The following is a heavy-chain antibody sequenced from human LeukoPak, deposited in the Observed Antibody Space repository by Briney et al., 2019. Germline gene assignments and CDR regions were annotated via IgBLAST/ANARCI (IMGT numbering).Heavy chain of an antibody. D-gene: IGHD3-3*01. CDR1: GYSFTNYW. J-gene: IGHJ4*02. V-gene: IGHV5-51*01. CDR3: ARGRYDFWSGYRRYFDY. CDR2: IYPGDSDT. Sequence: GESLKISCKGSGYSFTNYWIGWVRQMPGKGLEWMGIIYPGDSDTRYSPSFQGQVTISADKSISTAYLQWSSLKASDTAMYYCARGRYDFWSGYRRYFDYWGQGTLVTVSS.